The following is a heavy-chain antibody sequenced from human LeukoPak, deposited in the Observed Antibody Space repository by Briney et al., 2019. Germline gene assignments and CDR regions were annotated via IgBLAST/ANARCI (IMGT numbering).Heavy chain of an antibody. CDR3: ARAIRGGRYFDWHYYFDY. D-gene: IGHD3-9*01. CDR1: GFTFSSYE. Sequence: GASLRLSCAASGFTFSSYEMNWVRQAPGKGLEWVSYISSSGSTIYYADSVKGRFTISRDNAKNSLYLQMNSLRAEDTAVYYCARAIRGGRYFDWHYYFDYWGQGTLVTVSS. V-gene: IGHV3-48*03. CDR2: ISSSGSTI. J-gene: IGHJ4*02.